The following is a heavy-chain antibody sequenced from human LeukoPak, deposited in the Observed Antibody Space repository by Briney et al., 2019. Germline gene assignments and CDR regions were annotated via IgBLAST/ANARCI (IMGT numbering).Heavy chain of an antibody. J-gene: IGHJ6*02. CDR3: ARGYYYDSSGYYYYYYGMDV. D-gene: IGHD3-22*01. CDR2: MHYSGST. V-gene: IGHV4-59*01. Sequence: PSETLSLTCTVSGGSISSYYWSWIRQPPGKGLEWIGYMHYSGSTNYNPSLKSRVTISVDTSKNQFSLKLSSVTAADTAVYYCARGYYYDSSGYYYYYYGMDVWGQGTTVTVSS. CDR1: GGSISSYY.